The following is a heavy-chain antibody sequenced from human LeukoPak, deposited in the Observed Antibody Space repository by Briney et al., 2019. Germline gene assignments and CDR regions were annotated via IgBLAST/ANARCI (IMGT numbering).Heavy chain of an antibody. J-gene: IGHJ3*02. CDR1: GYTFTDYY. Sequence: ASVKVSCKASGYTFTDYYIHWVRQAPGQGLEWMGWINPNSGGTNYAQKFQGRVTMTRDTSISTAYMELSRLRSDDTAVYYCARDEVYIVGATPPLDIWGQGTMVTVSS. D-gene: IGHD1-26*01. V-gene: IGHV1-2*02. CDR3: ARDEVYIVGATPPLDI. CDR2: INPNSGGT.